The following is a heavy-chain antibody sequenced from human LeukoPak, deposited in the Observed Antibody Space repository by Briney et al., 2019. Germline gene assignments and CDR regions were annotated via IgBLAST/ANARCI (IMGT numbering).Heavy chain of an antibody. CDR2: ISYTGNH. CDR1: GGSISDSDYY. D-gene: IGHD2-8*01. J-gene: IGHJ5*02. V-gene: IGHV4-39*07. CDR3: ARENYCTNGVCWAFDP. Sequence: SETLSLTCTVSGGSISDSDYYCRWGRQPPGGGREWIGNISYTGNHSYNPSLNSRLTFSTDTFNNHFFLHLSSVTAADTAVYYCARENYCTNGVCWAFDPWGQGALVTVSS.